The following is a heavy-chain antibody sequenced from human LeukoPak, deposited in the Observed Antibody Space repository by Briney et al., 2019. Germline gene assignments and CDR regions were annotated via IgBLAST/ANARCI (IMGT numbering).Heavy chain of an antibody. J-gene: IGHJ3*01. CDR2: ISHDGSST. D-gene: IGHD2-15*01. CDR1: GFTFTNNW. Sequence: PVGSQRLSCASSGFTFTNNWMHWVRQAPTRGLVWVSRISHDGSSTNYADSVKGRFTISRDNTKNTLYLQMNSLRADDTAVYYCARVSGGAFDVWGQGTLVTVSS. V-gene: IGHV3-74*01. CDR3: ARVSGGAFDV.